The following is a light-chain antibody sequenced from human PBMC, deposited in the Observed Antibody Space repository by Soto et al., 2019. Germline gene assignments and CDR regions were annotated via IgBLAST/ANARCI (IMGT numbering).Light chain of an antibody. CDR3: QSLGTGIQV. V-gene: IGLV4-69*01. Sequence: QPVVTQSPSASASLGASVKLTSTLSSGYGTYAIAWHQQQSEKGPRFLMKINYDGTHSKGDGFFDRFSGSSSGAERHLTISSLQSDDEVDYYCQSLGTGIQVFGGGTKLTVL. CDR2: INYDGTH. J-gene: IGLJ3*02. CDR1: SGYGTYA.